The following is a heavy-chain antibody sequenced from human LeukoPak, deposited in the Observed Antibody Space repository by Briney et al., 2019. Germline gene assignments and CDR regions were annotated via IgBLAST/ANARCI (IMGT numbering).Heavy chain of an antibody. D-gene: IGHD3-22*01. V-gene: IGHV1-2*02. CDR3: ARDWGLYSSGSGPYYFDY. CDR2: INPNSGGT. J-gene: IGHJ4*02. Sequence: GASVKVSCKASGYTFTGYYIHWVRQAPGQGLEWMGRINPNSGGTNFAQKFQGRVTMTRDTSISTAYMELSRLRSDDTAMYYCARDWGLYSSGSGPYYFDYWGQGTLVTVSS. CDR1: GYTFTGYY.